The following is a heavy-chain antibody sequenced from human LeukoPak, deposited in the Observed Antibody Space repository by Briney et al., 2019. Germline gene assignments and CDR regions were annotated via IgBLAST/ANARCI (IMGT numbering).Heavy chain of an antibody. CDR1: GGSISSYNYY. CDR3: ASIAAPGIVAFTDNWFDP. V-gene: IGHV4-39*01. J-gene: IGHJ5*02. D-gene: IGHD6-13*01. CDR2: IYYSGST. Sequence: SETLSLTCTVSGGSISSYNYYWGWIRQPPGKGLEWIGSIYYSGSTNYNPSLKNRVTISVDTSKNQFSLKLSSVTAADTAVYYCASIAAPGIVAFTDNWFDPWGQGTLVAVSS.